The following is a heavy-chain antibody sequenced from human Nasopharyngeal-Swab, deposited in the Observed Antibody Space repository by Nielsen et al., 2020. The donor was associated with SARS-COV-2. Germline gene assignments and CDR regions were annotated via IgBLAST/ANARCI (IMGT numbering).Heavy chain of an antibody. Sequence: GESLKISCAASGFTFTDAWMTWVRQAPGKGPEWVSGISGGGDSTHYADSVKGRFTISRDNSRKTLYLQMNSLRAEDTAVYHCAKANTRDFDYWGQGTLVTVSS. CDR3: AKANTRDFDY. CDR2: ISGGGDST. J-gene: IGHJ4*02. CDR1: GFTFTDAW. V-gene: IGHV3-23*01.